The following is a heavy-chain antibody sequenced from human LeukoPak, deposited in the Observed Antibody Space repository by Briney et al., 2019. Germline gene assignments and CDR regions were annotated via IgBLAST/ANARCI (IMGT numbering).Heavy chain of an antibody. CDR2: IYSDENT. J-gene: IGHJ4*02. V-gene: IGHV3-66*01. CDR1: GFSVSNNY. CDR3: ARGPWIHGKLDY. Sequence: PGGSLRLSCAASGFSVSNNYMSWVRQAPGKGLEWVSVIYSDENTHYADSVKGRFTISRDNSNNTLYLQMNSLRAEDTAEYYCARGPWIHGKLDYWGQGTLVIVSS. D-gene: IGHD5-18*01.